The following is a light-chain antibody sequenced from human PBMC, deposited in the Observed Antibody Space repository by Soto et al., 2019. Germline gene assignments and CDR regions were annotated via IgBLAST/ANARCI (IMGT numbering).Light chain of an antibody. Sequence: HSALTQPPSASGSPGQSVTISCTGTSGDVGAYSYVSWYQQHPDKAPKLMIYEVSKRPSGVPDRFSGSKSGNTASLTVSGLQAEDEADYYCSSYAGSNNLYVFGTGTKLTVL. V-gene: IGLV2-8*01. CDR2: EVS. CDR1: SGDVGAYSY. CDR3: SSYAGSNNLYV. J-gene: IGLJ1*01.